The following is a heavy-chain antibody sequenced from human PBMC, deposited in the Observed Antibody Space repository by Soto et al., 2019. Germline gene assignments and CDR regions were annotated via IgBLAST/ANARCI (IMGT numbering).Heavy chain of an antibody. Sequence: ASVKVSCKASGYTLTSYYMHWVRQAPGQGLEWMGIINPSGGSTSYAQKFQGRVTMTRDTSTSTVYMELSSLRSEDTAVYYCARGGGWFGTNGAFDIWGQGTMVTVSS. CDR2: INPSGGST. CDR1: GYTLTSYY. V-gene: IGHV1-46*01. D-gene: IGHD3-10*01. CDR3: ARGGGWFGTNGAFDI. J-gene: IGHJ3*02.